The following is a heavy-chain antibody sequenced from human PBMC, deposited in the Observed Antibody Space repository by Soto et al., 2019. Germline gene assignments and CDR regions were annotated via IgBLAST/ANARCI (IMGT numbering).Heavy chain of an antibody. Sequence: EVQLVESGGGLVQAGGSLRLSCAASGFDFSSYWMHWVRQVPGKGLVWVSRISSDGSSTNYAESVKGRFTISRDNAKNTLFLQMSSLRAEDTAVYYCARGLLRIATSWLDPWGQGSLVTVSS. CDR3: ARGLLRIATSWLDP. V-gene: IGHV3-74*01. D-gene: IGHD2-15*01. CDR2: ISSDGSST. J-gene: IGHJ5*02. CDR1: GFDFSSYW.